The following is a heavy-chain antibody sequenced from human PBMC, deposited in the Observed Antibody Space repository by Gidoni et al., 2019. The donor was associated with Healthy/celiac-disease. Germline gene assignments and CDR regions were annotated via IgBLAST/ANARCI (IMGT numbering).Heavy chain of an antibody. CDR2: INHSGST. J-gene: IGHJ4*02. D-gene: IGHD5-18*01. CDR3: ARDVSGYSYGGFDY. V-gene: IGHV4-34*01. Sequence: KGLEWIGEINHSGSTNYNPSLKSRVTISVDTSKNQFSLKLSSVTAADTAVYYCARDVSGYSYGGFDYWGQGTLVTVSS.